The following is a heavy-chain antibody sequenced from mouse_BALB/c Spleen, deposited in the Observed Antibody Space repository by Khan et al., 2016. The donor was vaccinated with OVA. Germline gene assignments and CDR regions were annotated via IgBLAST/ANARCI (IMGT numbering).Heavy chain of an antibody. CDR1: GYSITSDYA. J-gene: IGHJ4*01. Sequence: EVELQESGPGLVKPSQSLSLTCTVTGYSITSDYAWNWIRQFPGNKLEWMGYINYRGSTNYNPSLKSRISITRDTSKNQFFLQLNSVTTEDTATYYCARDGSRYNYAMDYWGQGTAVTVSS. D-gene: IGHD2-3*01. CDR3: ARDGSRYNYAMDY. V-gene: IGHV3-2*02. CDR2: INYRGST.